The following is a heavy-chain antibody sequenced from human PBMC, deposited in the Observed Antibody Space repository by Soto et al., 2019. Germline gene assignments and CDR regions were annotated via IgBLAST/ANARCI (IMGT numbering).Heavy chain of an antibody. V-gene: IGHV3-30*03. CDR3: ARGDRDVVL. J-gene: IGHJ4*02. D-gene: IGHD3-10*02. CDR1: GFTFSSFG. CDR2: ISFHGSDK. Sequence: QVQLAESGGGVVQPGRSLRLSCVASGFTFSSFGIHWVRQAPGKGLEWVAFISFHGSDKYYTDSVKGRFTISRDNSKNTLYLEMNSLRPEDTAVYYCARGDRDVVLWCRGTLLTVSS.